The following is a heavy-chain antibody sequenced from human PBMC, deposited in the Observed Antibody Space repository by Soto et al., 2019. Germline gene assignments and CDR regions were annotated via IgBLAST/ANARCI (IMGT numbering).Heavy chain of an antibody. J-gene: IGHJ3*02. CDR1: GFTFSDYY. D-gene: IGHD3-22*01. CDR2: ISSSSSYT. CDR3: AREGDSSGSNRYDAFDI. Sequence: QVQLVESGGGLVKPGGSLRLSCAASGFTFSDYYMSWIRQAPGKGLEWVSYISSSSSYTNYADSVKGRFTISRDNAKNSLYLQMNSLRAEDTAVHYCAREGDSSGSNRYDAFDIWGQGTMVTVSS. V-gene: IGHV3-11*06.